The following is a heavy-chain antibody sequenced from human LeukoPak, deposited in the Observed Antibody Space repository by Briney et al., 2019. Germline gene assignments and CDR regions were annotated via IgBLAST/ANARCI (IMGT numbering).Heavy chain of an antibody. D-gene: IGHD5-24*01. CDR1: GFTFDDYA. J-gene: IGHJ4*02. CDR2: ISWNSGTI. V-gene: IGHV3-9*01. CDR3: AKDRLDGYKGPLNY. Sequence: GGSPRLSCAASGFTFDDYAMHWVRHAPGKGLEWVSGISWNSGTIGYADSVKGRFTISRDNAKNSLYLQMNSLRAEDTALYYCAKDRLDGYKGPLNYWGQGTLVTVSS.